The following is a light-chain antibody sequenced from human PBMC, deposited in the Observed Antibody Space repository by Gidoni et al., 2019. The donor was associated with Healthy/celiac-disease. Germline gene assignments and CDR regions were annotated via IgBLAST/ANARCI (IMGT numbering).Light chain of an antibody. CDR2: WAS. CDR1: QSVFYSSNNKNY. CDR3: QQYCSTPFT. J-gene: IGKJ3*01. V-gene: IGKV4-1*01. Sequence: DIVMTQSPDSLAVSLGERATINCKSSQSVFYSSNNKNYLAWYQQKPGQPPMLLIYWASTRDSGVPDRFSGGGSGTDFTLTISSLQAEDVAVYCCQQYCSTPFTFGPXTKVDIK.